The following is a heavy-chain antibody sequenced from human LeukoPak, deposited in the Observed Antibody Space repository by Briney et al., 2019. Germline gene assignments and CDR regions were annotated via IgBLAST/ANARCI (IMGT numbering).Heavy chain of an antibody. CDR2: IHYSGNT. Sequence: KSSETLSLTCTVSGDSITNSYWSWIRQPPGKGLEWIGYIHYSGNTNYDPSLKKRVNMSVDLSKRQFSLKLSSVTAADTAVYYCARGVDYYGSGSEHFQYWGRGTPVIVSS. J-gene: IGHJ1*01. CDR3: ARGVDYYGSGSEHFQY. CDR1: GDSITNSY. D-gene: IGHD3-10*01. V-gene: IGHV4-59*01.